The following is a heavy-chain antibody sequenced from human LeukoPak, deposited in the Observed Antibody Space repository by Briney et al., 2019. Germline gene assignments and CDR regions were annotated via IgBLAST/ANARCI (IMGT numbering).Heavy chain of an antibody. Sequence: SETLSLTCTVSGGSISSNYWSWIRQPPGKGLEWIGYIHYSGSSTNYNPSLKSRLTISVDTSKNQYSLQLSSVTAADTAVHYCARRAVAITPYYFDYWGQGSLVGVSS. J-gene: IGHJ4*02. CDR1: GGSISSNY. D-gene: IGHD6-19*01. V-gene: IGHV4-59*01. CDR2: IHYSGSST. CDR3: ARRAVAITPYYFDY.